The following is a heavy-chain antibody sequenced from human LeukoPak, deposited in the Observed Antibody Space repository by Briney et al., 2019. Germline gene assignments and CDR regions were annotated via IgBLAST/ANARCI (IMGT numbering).Heavy chain of an antibody. D-gene: IGHD2-2*01. CDR2: IRYDGSNK. CDR3: AKVGGYCSSTSCPGAFDI. V-gene: IGHV3-30*02. Sequence: GGSLRLSCAAYGFTFRSYTMHWVRQAPGKGLEWVAFIRYDGSNKYYADSVKGRFTISRDNSKNTLYLQMNSLRAEDTAVYYCAKVGGYCSSTSCPGAFDIWGQGTMVTVSS. CDR1: GFTFRSYT. J-gene: IGHJ3*02.